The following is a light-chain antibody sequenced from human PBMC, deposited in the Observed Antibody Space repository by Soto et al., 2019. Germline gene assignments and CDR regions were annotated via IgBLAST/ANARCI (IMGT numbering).Light chain of an antibody. Sequence: QSVLTQPPSVSGAPGQRVTIFCTGNNSNLGAGYDVHWYQQLPGAAPKLVVFGNRNRPSGVPERFSGSKSGTSASLAITGLQAEDEADYYCPAYDYSLTAFVFGGGTKLTVL. V-gene: IGLV1-40*01. CDR1: NSNLGAGYD. J-gene: IGLJ3*02. CDR3: PAYDYSLTAFV. CDR2: GNR.